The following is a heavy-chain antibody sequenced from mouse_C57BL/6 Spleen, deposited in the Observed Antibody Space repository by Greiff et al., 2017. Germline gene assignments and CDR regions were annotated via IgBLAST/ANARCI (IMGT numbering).Heavy chain of an antibody. CDR1: GYTFTSYS. Sequence: QVQLQQSGTELVKPGASVKLSCKASGYTFTSYSMHWVKQRPGQGLEWIGNINPSSGGTNYNEKFKSKATLTADKSSSTADMQLSSLTSEDSAVYYCAKESYYGRSYYMDYWGQGTTLTVSS. CDR2: INPSSGGT. D-gene: IGHD1-1*01. J-gene: IGHJ2*01. CDR3: AKESYYGRSYYMDY. V-gene: IGHV1-53*01.